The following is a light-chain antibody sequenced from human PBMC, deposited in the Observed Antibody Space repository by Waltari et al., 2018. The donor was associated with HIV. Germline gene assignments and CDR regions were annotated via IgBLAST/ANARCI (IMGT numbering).Light chain of an antibody. CDR2: EDT. Sequence: QSALTQTASVSASPGQSITTPCTASSDDVGGYTYVSWYQQFPGKAPNLLISEDTDRSSGISLRFSGSKSANTASLTISGLRPEDEADYFCASFSSTSTYVFGTGTKVTVL. CDR1: SDDVGGYTY. J-gene: IGLJ1*01. V-gene: IGLV2-14*01. CDR3: ASFSSTSTYV.